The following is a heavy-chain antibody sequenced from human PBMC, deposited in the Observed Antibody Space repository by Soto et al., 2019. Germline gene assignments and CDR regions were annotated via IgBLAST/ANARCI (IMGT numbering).Heavy chain of an antibody. Sequence: EVQLVQSGAEVKKPGESLKISCKGSGYSFTSYWIGWVRQMPGKGLEWMGIIYPGDSDTRYSPSFQGQVTISADKSISTAYLQWSSLKASDTAMYYCARQFDPLAATHAFDIWGQGTMVTVSS. CDR1: GYSFTSYW. CDR2: IYPGDSDT. CDR3: ARQFDPLAATHAFDI. D-gene: IGHD2-15*01. V-gene: IGHV5-51*03. J-gene: IGHJ3*02.